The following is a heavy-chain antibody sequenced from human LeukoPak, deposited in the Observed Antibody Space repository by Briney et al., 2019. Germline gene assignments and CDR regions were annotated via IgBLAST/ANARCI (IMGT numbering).Heavy chain of an antibody. V-gene: IGHV4-61*01. CDR1: GGSVSSDCCC. D-gene: IGHD3-9*01. J-gene: IGHJ5*02. CDR2: IYYSGST. Sequence: SETLSLTCTVSGGSVSSDCCCWIWLRHPPGKGLEGVGYIYYSGSTNYTPSLKSRVTISVDTSKTQFSPKLSSVTAAHTAVYYCARYWLLDSWFDPWGQGTLVTVSS. CDR3: ARYWLLDSWFDP.